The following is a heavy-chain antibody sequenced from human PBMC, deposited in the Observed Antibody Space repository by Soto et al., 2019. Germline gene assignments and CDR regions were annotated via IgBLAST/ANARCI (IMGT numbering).Heavy chain of an antibody. CDR3: ATGIQLWLGPNAFDI. D-gene: IGHD5-18*01. CDR2: IYYSGST. CDR1: GGSTSDNY. J-gene: IGHJ3*02. V-gene: IGHV4-59*08. Sequence: SETLSLTCSVSGGSTSDNYWSWIRQPPGKGLEWIGYIYYSGSTNYNPSLKSRVTISVDTSRNQFSLRLTSVTAADTAVYYCATGIQLWLGPNAFDIWGQGTMVTVSS.